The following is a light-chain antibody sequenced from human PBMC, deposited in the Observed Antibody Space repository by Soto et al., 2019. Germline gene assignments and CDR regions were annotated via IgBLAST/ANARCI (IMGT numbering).Light chain of an antibody. CDR1: SSYVGGYKY. V-gene: IGLV2-14*01. CDR2: EVS. CDR3: ASYTSSSTDVI. Sequence: QSALTQPASVSGSPGQSITISCTGTSSYVGGYKYVSGYQQHPDKAPKLIIFEVSNRPSGISSRFSGSKSGNSASLTLSWLQDEDEADYYWASYTSSSTDVIFGRGTKLTV. J-gene: IGLJ2*01.